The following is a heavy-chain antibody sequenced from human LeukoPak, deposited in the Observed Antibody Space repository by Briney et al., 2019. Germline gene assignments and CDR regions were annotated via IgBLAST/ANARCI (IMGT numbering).Heavy chain of an antibody. CDR1: GFTFSNHA. V-gene: IGHV3-23*01. D-gene: IGHD2-21*02. CDR3: AKDSVVVTAPYYYYYYMDV. Sequence: GGSLRLSCAASGFTFSNHAMSWVRQAPGKGLEWVSAISGSSSSAYYVDSVKGRFTISRDNSKNTLYLQMNSLRAEDTAVYYCAKDSVVVTAPYYYYYYMDVWGKGTTVTVSS. J-gene: IGHJ6*03. CDR2: ISGSSSSA.